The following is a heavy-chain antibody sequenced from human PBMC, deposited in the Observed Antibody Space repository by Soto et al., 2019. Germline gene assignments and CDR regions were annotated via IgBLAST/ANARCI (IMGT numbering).Heavy chain of an antibody. CDR3: ARGFAVVPAPDSGLNWFDP. V-gene: IGHV1-69*02. CDR2: IIPTLDMV. CDR1: GGTFSTYS. D-gene: IGHD2-2*01. Sequence: QFHLVQSGAEVKKPGSSVNVSCKASGGTFSTYSIGWVRQAPGQGLEWMGRIIPTLDMVNYAQKFLDRVTMTADKSTNTAYMGLSGLRSDDTAVYYCARGFAVVPAPDSGLNWFDPWGQGTLVTVSS. J-gene: IGHJ5*02.